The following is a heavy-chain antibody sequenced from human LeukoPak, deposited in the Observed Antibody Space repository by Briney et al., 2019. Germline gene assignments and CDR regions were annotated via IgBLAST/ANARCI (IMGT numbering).Heavy chain of an antibody. CDR3: AKDRANTYYYDSSGADY. CDR1: GFTFSSYA. J-gene: IGHJ4*02. CDR2: ISGSGGST. V-gene: IGHV3-23*01. Sequence: PGGSLRLSCAASGFTFSSYAMSWVRQAPGKGLEWVSAISGSGGSTYYADSVKGRFTISRDNSKNTLYLQMNSLRAKDTAVYYCAKDRANTYYYDSSGADYWGQGTLVTVSS. D-gene: IGHD3-22*01.